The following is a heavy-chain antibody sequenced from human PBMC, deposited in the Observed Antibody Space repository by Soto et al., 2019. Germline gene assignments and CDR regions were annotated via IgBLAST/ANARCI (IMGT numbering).Heavy chain of an antibody. V-gene: IGHV4-34*01. CDR1: GGSFSGYY. J-gene: IGHJ6*03. D-gene: IGHD5-18*01. CDR3: ARTTSRTAMVNYAYYYYMDV. Sequence: SETLSLTCAVYGGSFSGYYWSWIRQPPGKGLEWIGEINHSGSTNYNPSLKSRVTISVDTSKNQFSLKLSSVTAADTAVYYCARTTSRTAMVNYAYYYYMDVWGKGTTVTVSS. CDR2: INHSGST.